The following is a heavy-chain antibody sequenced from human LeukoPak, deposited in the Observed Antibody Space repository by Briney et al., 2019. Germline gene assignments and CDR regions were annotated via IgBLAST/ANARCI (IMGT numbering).Heavy chain of an antibody. D-gene: IGHD2-15*01. V-gene: IGHV3-74*01. CDR2: TNSDGSNT. CDR1: GFIFRNDW. CDR3: ARDLGYSLDY. J-gene: IGHJ4*02. Sequence: GGSLRLSCAASGFIFRNDWMHWVRQAPGKGLVWVSLTNSDGSNTIYADSVKGRFTVSRDNAKSTLYLQMNSLRAEDTAVYYCARDLGYSLDYWGQGTLVTVSS.